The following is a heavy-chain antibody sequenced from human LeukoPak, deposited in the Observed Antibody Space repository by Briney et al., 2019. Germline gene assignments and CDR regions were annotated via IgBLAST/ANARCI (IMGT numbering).Heavy chain of an antibody. CDR1: GYTFTDYY. D-gene: IGHD3-10*01. CDR3: ARDRTYGSGSYHLNWFDP. Sequence: ASVKVSCKASGYTFTDYYMHWVRQAPGQGLEWMGWINPNSGGTNYAQKFQGRVTMTRDTSISTAYMELSRLRSDDTAVYYCARDRTYGSGSYHLNWFDPWGQGTLVTVSS. CDR2: INPNSGGT. J-gene: IGHJ5*02. V-gene: IGHV1-2*02.